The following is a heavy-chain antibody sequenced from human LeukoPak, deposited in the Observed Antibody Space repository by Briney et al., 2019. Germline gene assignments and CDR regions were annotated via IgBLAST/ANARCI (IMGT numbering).Heavy chain of an antibody. Sequence: GASVKVSCKASGYTFTGYYMHWVRQAPGQGLEWMGWINPNSGGTNYAQKFQGRVTMTRDTSISTAYMELSRLRSDDTAVYYCARGGSSGSYGPKSYYYYGMDVWGQGTSVTVSS. D-gene: IGHD1-26*01. J-gene: IGHJ6*02. V-gene: IGHV1-2*02. CDR1: GYTFTGYY. CDR3: ARGGSSGSYGPKSYYYYGMDV. CDR2: INPNSGGT.